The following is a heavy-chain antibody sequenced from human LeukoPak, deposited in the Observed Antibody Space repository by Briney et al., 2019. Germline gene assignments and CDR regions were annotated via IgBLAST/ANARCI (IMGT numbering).Heavy chain of an antibody. CDR2: ISAYNGNT. CDR1: GYIFISYA. D-gene: IGHD3-10*01. CDR3: ATARFGESPTPNWFDP. Sequence: VASVKVSCKASGYIFISYAMHWVRQAPGQGLEWMGWISAYNGNTNYAQKLQGRVTMTTDTSTSTAYMELSSLRSEDTAVYYCATARFGESPTPNWFDPWGQGTLVTVSS. V-gene: IGHV1-18*01. J-gene: IGHJ5*02.